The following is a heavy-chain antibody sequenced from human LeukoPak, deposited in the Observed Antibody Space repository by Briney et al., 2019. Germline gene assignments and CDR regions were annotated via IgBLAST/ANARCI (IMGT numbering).Heavy chain of an antibody. CDR3: AREPRGTYWGDAFDL. CDR2: ISNRNTYI. D-gene: IGHD1-26*01. J-gene: IGHJ3*01. CDR1: AFTISDYS. Sequence: AGSLRLSCAASAFTISDYSFKWVRQAQGQGREWGLSISNRNTYISYADSVKGRFTISRYKATNSLSLQMNSLRVKDTAVYFCAREPRGTYWGDAFDLWGPGTMVTVSS. V-gene: IGHV3-21*01.